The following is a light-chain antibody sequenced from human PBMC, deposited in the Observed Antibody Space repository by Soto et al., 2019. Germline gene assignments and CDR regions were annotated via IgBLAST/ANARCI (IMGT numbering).Light chain of an antibody. Sequence: EIVLTQSPGTLSLSPGERATLSCRASQSVSSSYLAWYQQKPGQAPRLLIYGASSRATGIPGRFSGSGSGTDFTLNISRLAPEDFAVYYCQQYGRSPFTFGPGTKVDIK. J-gene: IGKJ3*01. CDR2: GAS. V-gene: IGKV3-20*01. CDR1: QSVSSSY. CDR3: QQYGRSPFT.